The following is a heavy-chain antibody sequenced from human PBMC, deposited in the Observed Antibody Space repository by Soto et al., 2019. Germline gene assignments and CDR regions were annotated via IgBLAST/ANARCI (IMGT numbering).Heavy chain of an antibody. CDR1: GFSFSSYT. V-gene: IGHV3-23*01. J-gene: IGHJ4*02. Sequence: PGGSLRLSCVASGFSFSSYTMNWVRQAPGKGLEWVSGVSGNGGNTYYADSVKGRFSISRDNSKNTLCLQMNSLRAEDTAVYCCAKEPDCGDHNLDYWGQGTLVTAPQ. CDR3: AKEPDCGDHNLDY. CDR2: VSGNGGNT. D-gene: IGHD4-17*01.